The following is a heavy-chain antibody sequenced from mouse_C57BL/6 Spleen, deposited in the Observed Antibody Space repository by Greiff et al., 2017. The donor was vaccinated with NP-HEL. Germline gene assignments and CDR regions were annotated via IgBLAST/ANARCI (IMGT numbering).Heavy chain of an antibody. CDR2: IRNKANGYTT. V-gene: IGHV7-3*01. Sequence: EVKLVESGGGLVQPGGSLSLSCAASGFTFTDYYMSWVRQPPGKALEWLGFIRNKANGYTTEYSASVKGRFTISRDNSQSILYLQMNALRAEDSATYYRARYWGRRGDAMDYWGQGTSVTVSS. CDR1: GFTFTDYY. J-gene: IGHJ4*01. CDR3: ARYWGRRGDAMDY.